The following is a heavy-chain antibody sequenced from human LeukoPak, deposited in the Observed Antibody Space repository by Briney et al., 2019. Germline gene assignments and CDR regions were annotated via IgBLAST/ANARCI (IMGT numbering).Heavy chain of an antibody. V-gene: IGHV4-59*08. CDR3: ARRAVAVAGTVNWFDP. D-gene: IGHD6-19*01. Sequence: PSETLSLTCTVSGGSISSYYWSWIRQPPGKGMEWIGYIYYSWSTNYNPSLTRRVPISVDTSKNQFSLKLSSVTAADTPVYYCARRAVAVAGTVNWFDPWGQGTLVTVSS. CDR1: GGSISSYY. J-gene: IGHJ5*02. CDR2: IYYSWST.